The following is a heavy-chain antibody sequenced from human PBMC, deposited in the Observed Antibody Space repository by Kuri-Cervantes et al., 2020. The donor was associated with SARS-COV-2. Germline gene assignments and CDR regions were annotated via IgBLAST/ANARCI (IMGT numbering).Heavy chain of an antibody. CDR2: ISSSGGST. CDR1: GFTFSSYA. V-gene: IGHV3-23*01. J-gene: IGHJ4*02. D-gene: IGHD3-10*01. Sequence: GGSLRLSCAASGFTFSSYAMSWVRQAPGKGLEWVSAISSSGGSTYYADSVKGRFTISRDNSKNTLYLQMNSLRAEDTAVYYCASLDHGLGSYYHTFPRDYWGLETQVTVSS. CDR3: ASLDHGLGSYYHTFPRDY.